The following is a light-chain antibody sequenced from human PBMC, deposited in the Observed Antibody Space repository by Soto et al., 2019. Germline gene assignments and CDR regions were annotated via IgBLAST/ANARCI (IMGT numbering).Light chain of an antibody. Sequence: QSALTQPRSVSGSPGQSITISCTGSSSDVGSYSYVSWYQQHPGQAPKFMIYDVNKRPSGVSHRFSGSKSGNTASLTISGLQADDEADYYCQSYDSSLTTFVFGTGTKVTVL. CDR3: QSYDSSLTTFV. CDR2: DVN. J-gene: IGLJ1*01. CDR1: SSDVGSYSY. V-gene: IGLV2-11*01.